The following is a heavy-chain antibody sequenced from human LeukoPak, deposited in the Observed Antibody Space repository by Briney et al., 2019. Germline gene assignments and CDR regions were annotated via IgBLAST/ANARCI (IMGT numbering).Heavy chain of an antibody. Sequence: PGGSLRLSCAASGFTFSSYAMSWVRQAPGKGLEWGANIKQDGSEKYYVDSLKGRFTISRDNAKNSLYLQMNSLRAEDTAVYYCARDVGDIVVVPAAILYWGQGTLVTVSS. V-gene: IGHV3-7*01. J-gene: IGHJ4*02. CDR1: GFTFSSYA. D-gene: IGHD2-2*01. CDR2: IKQDGSEK. CDR3: ARDVGDIVVVPAAILY.